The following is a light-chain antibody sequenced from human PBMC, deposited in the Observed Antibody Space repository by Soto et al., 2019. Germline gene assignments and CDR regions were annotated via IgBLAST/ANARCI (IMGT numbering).Light chain of an antibody. Sequence: QSALTQPPSASGSPGQSVTISCTGTSSDVGKYDYVSWFQHHPGKAPKLIIYEVSKRPSGVPDRFSGSKSGSTASLTVSGLQTEDEADYYCSSYTSSSWVFGGGTKLTVL. J-gene: IGLJ3*02. CDR1: SSDVGKYDY. CDR2: EVS. CDR3: SSYTSSSWV. V-gene: IGLV2-8*01.